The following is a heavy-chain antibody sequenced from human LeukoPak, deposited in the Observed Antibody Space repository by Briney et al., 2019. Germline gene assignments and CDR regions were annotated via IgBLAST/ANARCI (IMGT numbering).Heavy chain of an antibody. CDR1: GFTFSSYG. CDR2: ISYDGSNK. CDR3: AKVRLGDSSGHGDY. V-gene: IGHV3-30*18. J-gene: IGHJ4*02. Sequence: PGGSLRLSCAASGFTFSSYGMHWVRQAPGKGLEWVAVISYDGSNKYYANSVKGRFTISRDNSKNTLYLQMNSLRAEDTAVYYRAKVRLGDSSGHGDYWGQGTLVTVSS. D-gene: IGHD3-22*01.